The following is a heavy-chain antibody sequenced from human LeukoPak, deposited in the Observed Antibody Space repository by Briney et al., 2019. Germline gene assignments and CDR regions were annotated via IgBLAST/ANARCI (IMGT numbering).Heavy chain of an antibody. J-gene: IGHJ4*02. CDR2: ISGSGGST. V-gene: IGHV3-23*01. Sequence: GGSLRLSCVASGFTFSTYSMSWVRQAPGKGLEWVSAISGSGGSTYYADSVKGRFTISRDNSKNTLYLQMNSLRAEDTAVYYCAKDEYYFDYWGQGTLVTVSS. CDR3: AKDEYYFDY. CDR1: GFTFSTYS.